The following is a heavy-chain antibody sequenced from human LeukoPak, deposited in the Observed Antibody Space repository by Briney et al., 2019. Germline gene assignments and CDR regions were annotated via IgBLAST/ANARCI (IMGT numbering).Heavy chain of an antibody. Sequence: SETLSLTCTVSGGSISSSSYYWGWIRQPPGKGLEWIGYIYYSGSTNYNPSLKSRVTISVDTSKNQFSLKLSSVTAADTAVYYCARDRVPYVLSYYFDYWGQGTLVTVSS. CDR1: GGSISSSSYY. V-gene: IGHV4-61*01. D-gene: IGHD3-10*02. J-gene: IGHJ4*02. CDR3: ARDRVPYVLSYYFDY. CDR2: IYYSGST.